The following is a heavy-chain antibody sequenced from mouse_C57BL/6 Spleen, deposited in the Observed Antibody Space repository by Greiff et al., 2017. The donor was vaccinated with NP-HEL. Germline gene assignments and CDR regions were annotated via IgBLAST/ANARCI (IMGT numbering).Heavy chain of an antibody. V-gene: IGHV1-9*01. Sequence: QVQLKESGAELMKPGASVKLSCKATGYTFTGYWIEWVKQRPGHGLEWIGEILPGSGSTNYNEKFKGKATFTADTSSNTAYMQLSSLTTEDSAIYYCARCPYYYGSSPYWYFDVWGTGTTVTVSS. CDR3: ARCPYYYGSSPYWYFDV. J-gene: IGHJ1*03. CDR1: GYTFTGYW. D-gene: IGHD1-1*01. CDR2: ILPGSGST.